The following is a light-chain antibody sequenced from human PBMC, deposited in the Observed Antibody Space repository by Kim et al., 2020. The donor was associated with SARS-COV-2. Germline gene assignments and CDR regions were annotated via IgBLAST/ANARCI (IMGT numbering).Light chain of an antibody. V-gene: IGLV1-40*01. Sequence: GTISCTGSSSNIGAGYDVHWYQQLPGTAPKLLIYDNSNRPSGVPDRFSGSKSGTSASLAITGLQAEDEADYYCQSYDSSLSALYVFGTGTKVTVL. CDR3: QSYDSSLSALYV. J-gene: IGLJ1*01. CDR1: SSNIGAGYD. CDR2: DNS.